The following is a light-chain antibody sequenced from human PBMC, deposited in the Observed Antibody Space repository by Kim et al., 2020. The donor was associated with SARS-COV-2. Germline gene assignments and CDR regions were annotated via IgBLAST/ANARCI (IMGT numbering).Light chain of an antibody. J-gene: IGLJ1*01. CDR2: QDS. V-gene: IGLV3-1*01. CDR1: KLGNKY. Sequence: VSPGQTVSITCAGDKLGNKYACWFQQKPGQSPVLVIYQDSKRPSGIPERFSGSNSGNTATLTISGTQAMDEADYYCQAWDSSTAVFGTGTKVTVL. CDR3: QAWDSSTAV.